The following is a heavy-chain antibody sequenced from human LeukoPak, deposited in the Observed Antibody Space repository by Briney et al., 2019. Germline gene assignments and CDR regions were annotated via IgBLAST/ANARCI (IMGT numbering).Heavy chain of an antibody. V-gene: IGHV1-46*01. CDR3: AREPYDDYVGPGDY. J-gene: IGHJ4*02. CDR1: GYKFTNYY. Sequence: ASVKVSCKASGYKFTNYYIHWVRQAPGQGLEWMGIMNPSGGSTNYAQKFQGRVTMTRDTSTSTVYMELSSLRSDDTAVYFCAREPYDDYVGPGDYWGQGTLVTVSS. CDR2: MNPSGGST. D-gene: IGHD4-17*01.